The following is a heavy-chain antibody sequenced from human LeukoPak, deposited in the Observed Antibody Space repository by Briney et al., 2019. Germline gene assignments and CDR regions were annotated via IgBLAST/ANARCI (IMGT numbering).Heavy chain of an antibody. Sequence: SETLSLTCTVSGFSISSSSYYWGWIRQPPGKGLEWIGSIYYSGSTYYNPSLKSRVTISVDTSKNQFSLKLNSVTAADTAVYYCARVMRIAARPGRDWFDPWGQGTLVTVSS. CDR1: GFSISSSSYY. CDR3: ARVMRIAARPGRDWFDP. CDR2: IYYSGST. J-gene: IGHJ5*02. V-gene: IGHV4-39*07. D-gene: IGHD6-6*01.